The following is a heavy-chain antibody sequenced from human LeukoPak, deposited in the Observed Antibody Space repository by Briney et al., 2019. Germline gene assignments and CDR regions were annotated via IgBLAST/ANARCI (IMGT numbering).Heavy chain of an antibody. V-gene: IGHV3-74*01. CDR3: VSFYETY. J-gene: IGHJ4*02. D-gene: IGHD2-2*01. Sequence: GGSLRLSCAASGNYWMHWVRQAPGKGLVWVSHINSDGSWTGYADSVKGRFTISKDNAKNMVYLHMNSLRVDDTAVYYCVSFYETYWGRGTLVTVSS. CDR2: INSDGSWT. CDR1: GNYW.